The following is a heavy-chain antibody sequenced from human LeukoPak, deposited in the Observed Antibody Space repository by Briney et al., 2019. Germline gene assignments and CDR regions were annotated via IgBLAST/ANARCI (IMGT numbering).Heavy chain of an antibody. Sequence: ASVTVSYKHSVYTFTQYYMHGVGQAPGQGREGMGWINHNSGDTKYAQKFQGKVTMTRYTSISTAYMELTTLRSDDSAVYYCARGETEETGTRPDAFDIWGQGTMVTVSS. D-gene: IGHD6-13*01. V-gene: IGHV1-2*02. CDR1: VYTFTQYY. J-gene: IGHJ3*02. CDR3: ARGETEETGTRPDAFDI. CDR2: INHNSGDT.